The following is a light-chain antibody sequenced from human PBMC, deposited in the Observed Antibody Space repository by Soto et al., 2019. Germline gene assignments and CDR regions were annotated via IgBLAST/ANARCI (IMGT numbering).Light chain of an antibody. CDR3: QQYDNWPPLT. Sequence: EIVMTQSPATLSVSPGERATLSCKASQSVSSNLAWYQQKPGQAPRLLIYGASTSAAGIPDRFSGSGSATEFTLTISSLQSEDFADYYCQQYDNWPPLTFGGGTTVDIK. V-gene: IGKV3-15*01. CDR1: QSVSSN. CDR2: GAS. J-gene: IGKJ4*02.